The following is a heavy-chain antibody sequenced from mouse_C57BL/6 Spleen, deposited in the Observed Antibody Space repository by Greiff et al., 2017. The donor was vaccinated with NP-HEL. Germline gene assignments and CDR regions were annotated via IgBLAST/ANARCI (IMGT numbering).Heavy chain of an antibody. CDR1: GYSFTDYN. CDR3: ARGSTMITTPFDY. Sequence: VMPGASVKISCKASGYSFTDYNMNWVKQSNGKSLEWIGVINPNYGTTSYNQKFKGKATLTVDQSSSTAYMQLNSLTSEDSAVYYCARGSTMITTPFDYWGQGTTLTVSS. J-gene: IGHJ2*01. V-gene: IGHV1-39*01. D-gene: IGHD2-4*01. CDR2: INPNYGTT.